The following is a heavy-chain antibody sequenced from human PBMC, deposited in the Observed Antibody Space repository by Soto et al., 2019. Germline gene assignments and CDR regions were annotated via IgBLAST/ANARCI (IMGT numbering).Heavy chain of an antibody. D-gene: IGHD3-16*02. CDR2: IWYDGSNK. V-gene: IGHV3-33*01. Sequence: GGSLRLSCAASGFTFSSYGMHWVRQAPGKGLEWVAVIWYDGSNKYYADSVKGRFTISRDNSKNTLYLQMNSLRAEDTAVYYCARESDYDYVWGSYRPEPYFDYWGQGTLVTVSS. CDR3: ARESDYDYVWGSYRPEPYFDY. J-gene: IGHJ4*02. CDR1: GFTFSSYG.